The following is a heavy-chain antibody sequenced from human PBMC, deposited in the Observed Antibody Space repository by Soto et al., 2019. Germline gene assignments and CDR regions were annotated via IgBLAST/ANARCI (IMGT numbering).Heavy chain of an antibody. CDR1: GYTFTSYG. J-gene: IGHJ3*02. CDR2: ISAYNGNT. CDR3: ADGYCSGGSCYGGFDI. Sequence: ASLKVSCKASGYTFTSYGISWVRQAPGQGLEWMGWISAYNGNTNYAQKLQGRVTMTTDTSTSTAYMELRSLRSDDTAVYYCADGYCSGGSCYGGFDIWGQGTMVTVSS. D-gene: IGHD2-15*01. V-gene: IGHV1-18*01.